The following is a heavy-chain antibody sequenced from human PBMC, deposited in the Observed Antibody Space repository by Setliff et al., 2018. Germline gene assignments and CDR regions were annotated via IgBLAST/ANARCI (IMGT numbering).Heavy chain of an antibody. CDR2: IIPIFGTA. J-gene: IGHJ4*02. CDR3: ASAPPGELHLGY. CDR1: GGTFSSYA. V-gene: IGHV1-69*05. Sequence: GASVKVSCKASGGTFSSYAISWVRQAPGQGLEWMGGIIPIFGTANYAQKFQGRVTITTDASSTTAYMELRSLRSGDTAVYYCASAPPGELHLGYWGQGTLVTVSS. D-gene: IGHD1-26*01.